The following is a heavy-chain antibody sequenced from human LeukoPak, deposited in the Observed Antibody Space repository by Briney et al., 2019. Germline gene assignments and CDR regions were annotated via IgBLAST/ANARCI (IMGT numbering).Heavy chain of an antibody. CDR3: ARCRKFYSDSSGYCNYFDY. CDR1: GSSISSSTDY. V-gene: IGHV4-39*01. CDR2: IYYSGRT. J-gene: IGHJ4*02. D-gene: IGHD3-22*01. Sequence: SETLSLTCRVSGSSISSSTDYWGWIRQTPGKGLDWIGSIYYSGRTYYNLSLKSRVTMTVYTSKTQFYLKLSSVTAADTAVYYCARCRKFYSDSSGYCNYFDYWGQGTLVTVSS.